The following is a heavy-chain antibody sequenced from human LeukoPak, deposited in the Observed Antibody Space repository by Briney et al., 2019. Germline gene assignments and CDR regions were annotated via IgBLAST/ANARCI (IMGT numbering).Heavy chain of an antibody. CDR1: GFTFSSYW. Sequence: GGSLRLSCAASGFTFSSYWMHWVRHAPGKGLVWVPRINSDGSSTSYADSVKGRFTISRDNAKNTLYLQMNSLRAEDTAVYYCAREGYSSSWHLDYWGQGTLVTVSS. CDR3: AREGYSSSWHLDY. CDR2: INSDGSST. V-gene: IGHV3-74*01. J-gene: IGHJ4*02. D-gene: IGHD6-13*01.